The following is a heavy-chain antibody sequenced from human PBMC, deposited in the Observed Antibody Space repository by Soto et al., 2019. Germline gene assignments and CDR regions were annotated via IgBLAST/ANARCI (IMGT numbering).Heavy chain of an antibody. J-gene: IGHJ4*02. V-gene: IGHV3-72*01. D-gene: IGHD1-26*01. CDR3: ARFSGSYTRGLDY. Sequence: EVQLVESGGGLVQPGGSLRLSCAASGFTFSDHYMDWVRQAPGKGLEWVGRSRNKANSYSTEYAASVKGRFTISRDESKNSLYLQINRLKTEDTAVYYWARFSGSYTRGLDYWGQGTLVTVSS. CDR1: GFTFSDHY. CDR2: SRNKANSYST.